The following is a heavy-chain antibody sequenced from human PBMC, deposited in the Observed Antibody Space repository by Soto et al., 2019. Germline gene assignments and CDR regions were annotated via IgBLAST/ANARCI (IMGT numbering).Heavy chain of an antibody. J-gene: IGHJ4*02. CDR3: AKPLGTLWSGSY. D-gene: IGHD3-3*01. V-gene: IGHV3-30*18. Sequence: GGSLRLSCAASGFTFSSYGMHWVRQAPGKGLEWVAVISYDGSNKYYADSVKGRFTISRDNSKNTLYLQMNSLGAEDTAVYYCAKPLGTLWSGSYWGQGTLVTVSS. CDR2: ISYDGSNK. CDR1: GFTFSSYG.